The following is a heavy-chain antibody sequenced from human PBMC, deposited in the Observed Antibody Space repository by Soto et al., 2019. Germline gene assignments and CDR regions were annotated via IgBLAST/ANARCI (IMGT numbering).Heavy chain of an antibody. CDR3: AKDLDQQLVDAFDI. CDR2: ISGSGGST. V-gene: IGHV3-23*01. D-gene: IGHD6-6*01. J-gene: IGHJ3*02. CDR1: GFTFSSYA. Sequence: GESLKISCAASGFTFSSYAMSWVRQAQGKGLEWVSAISGSGGSTYYADSVKGRFTISRDNSKNTLYLQMNSLRAEDTAVYYCAKDLDQQLVDAFDIWGQGTMVTVSS.